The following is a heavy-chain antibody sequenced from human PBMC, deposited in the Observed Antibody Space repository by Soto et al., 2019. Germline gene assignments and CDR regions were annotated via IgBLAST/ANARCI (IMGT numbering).Heavy chain of an antibody. CDR1: GGSIIDGQTY. Sequence: QVQLQESGPGLVKPSQTLSLTCTVSGGSIIDGQTYLNWIRQHPERGLEWMGYINYRGTTNYSPALKSRILISIDTSKNQFSLRLTSVTAADTAVYYCAQDAPGVAPYWGQGTLLTVSS. CDR2: INYRGTT. CDR3: AQDAPGVAPY. J-gene: IGHJ4*02. V-gene: IGHV4-31*03. D-gene: IGHD2-15*01.